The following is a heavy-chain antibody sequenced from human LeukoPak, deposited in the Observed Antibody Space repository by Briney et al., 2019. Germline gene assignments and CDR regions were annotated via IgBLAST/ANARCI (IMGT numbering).Heavy chain of an antibody. D-gene: IGHD1-26*01. CDR1: GGTFSSYA. CDR3: ARDLGATNRFDY. CDR2: IIPIFGTA. Sequence: ASVKVSCKASGGTFSSYAISWVRQAPGQGLEWMGGIIPIFGTANYAQKFQGRATITTDESTSTAYMELSSLRSEDAAVYYCARDLGATNRFDYWGQGTLVTVSS. J-gene: IGHJ4*02. V-gene: IGHV1-69*05.